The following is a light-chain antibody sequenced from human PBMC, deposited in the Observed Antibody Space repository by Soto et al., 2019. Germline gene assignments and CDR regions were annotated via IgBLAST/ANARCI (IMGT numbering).Light chain of an antibody. CDR2: GAS. CDR3: HQYGSSSWT. J-gene: IGKJ1*01. V-gene: IGKV3-20*01. CDR1: QSVSSSY. Sequence: DIVLTQSPGTLSLSPGERATPSCRSSQSVSSSYLAWYQQKPGQAPRLLIYGASSRATGIPDRFSGSGSGTDFTLTISRLEPEDVAVYYCHQYGSSSWTFGQGTKVDIK.